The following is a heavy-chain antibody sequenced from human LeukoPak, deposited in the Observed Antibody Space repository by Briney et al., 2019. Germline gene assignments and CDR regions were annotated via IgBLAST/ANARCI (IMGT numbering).Heavy chain of an antibody. J-gene: IGHJ4*02. V-gene: IGHV4-61*09. Sequence: SQTLSLTCTVSGDSISSVNYYWSWIRQPAGKGLEWIGHIYTRGSTYYNPSLKSRVTISVDTSKNQFSLKLSSVTAADTAVYYCATQILLCHYYWGQGTLVTVSS. CDR3: ATQILLCHYY. CDR2: IYTRGST. D-gene: IGHD2/OR15-2a*01. CDR1: GDSISSVNYY.